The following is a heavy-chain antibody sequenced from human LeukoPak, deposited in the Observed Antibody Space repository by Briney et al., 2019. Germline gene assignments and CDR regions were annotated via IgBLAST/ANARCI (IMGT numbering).Heavy chain of an antibody. Sequence: SETLSLTCTVSGGSISSYYWSWIRQPPGKGLEWIGYIYYSGSTNYNPSLKSRVTISVDTSKNQFSLKLSSVTAADTAVYYCARRRYYDSSGFSRRKRRGAFDIWGQGTMVTVSS. J-gene: IGHJ3*02. CDR1: GGSISSYY. D-gene: IGHD3-22*01. V-gene: IGHV4-59*12. CDR2: IYYSGST. CDR3: ARRRYYDSSGFSRRKRRGAFDI.